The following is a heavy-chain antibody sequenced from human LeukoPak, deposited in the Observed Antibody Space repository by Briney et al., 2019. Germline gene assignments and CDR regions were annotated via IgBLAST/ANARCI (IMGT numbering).Heavy chain of an antibody. V-gene: IGHV3-21*01. D-gene: IGHD3-9*01. CDR2: FTTTSIYM. CDR1: GCTFNAFT. Sequence: GGSLTLSCAASGCTFNAFTMHWVRQAPGKGLEWISSFTTTSIYMYYADSVKGRFTISRDNAKNSLYLQMNSLRAEDTAVYYCARSILTGYMAEGFDKWGQGTLVTVSS. CDR3: ARSILTGYMAEGFDK. J-gene: IGHJ4*02.